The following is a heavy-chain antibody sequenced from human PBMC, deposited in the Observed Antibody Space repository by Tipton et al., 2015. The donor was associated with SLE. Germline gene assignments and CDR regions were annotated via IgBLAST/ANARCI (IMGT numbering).Heavy chain of an antibody. CDR1: GGSISSYY. V-gene: IGHV4-59*12. CDR3: ARGGDCSRTSCPRFDY. J-gene: IGHJ4*02. D-gene: IGHD2-2*01. CDR2: IHHSGST. Sequence: LRLSCTVSGGSISSYYWSWIRQPPGKGLEWIGYIHHSGSTSYSPSLKSRVTISVDKSKNQFSLRLSSVTAADTAVYYCARGGDCSRTSCPRFDYWGQGTLVTVSS.